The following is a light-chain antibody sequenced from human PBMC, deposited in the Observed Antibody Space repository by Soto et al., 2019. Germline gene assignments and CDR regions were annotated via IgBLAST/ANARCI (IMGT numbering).Light chain of an antibody. CDR2: GTS. Sequence: EIVLTQSPGTLSLSPGERATLSCRASQNINSRYLAWYQQKPGQAPRLLLYGTSSRATGIPDRFSGSGSGTDFPLTISRLEPEDFAVYYCQQFGSSPGFTFGPGTKVDIK. V-gene: IGKV3-20*01. CDR1: QNINSRY. CDR3: QQFGSSPGFT. J-gene: IGKJ3*01.